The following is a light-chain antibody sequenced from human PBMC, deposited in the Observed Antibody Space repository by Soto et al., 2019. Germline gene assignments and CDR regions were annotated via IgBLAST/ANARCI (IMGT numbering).Light chain of an antibody. CDR1: QSVSNSY. Sequence: EIVLTQSPGTLSLSPGERATLSCRASQSVSNSYLAWYQQKPGQAPRLLIYGASSRATGIPDRFSGSGSVTDFTLTISRLETEDFAVYYCQQYGSSRTFGQGTKVEIK. CDR3: QQYGSSRT. J-gene: IGKJ1*01. CDR2: GAS. V-gene: IGKV3-20*01.